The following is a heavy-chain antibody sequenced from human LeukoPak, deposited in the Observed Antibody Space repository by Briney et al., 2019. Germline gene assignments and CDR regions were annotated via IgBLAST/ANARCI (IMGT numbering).Heavy chain of an antibody. CDR2: ISTGGRTI. CDR1: GFSFSAFE. Sequence: GGSLRLSCAAPGFSFSAFEMNWVRQAPGKGLEGISHISTGGRTIYYADFVKGRFTISRANAKNSLYLQMNNLRGEDTGVYYCARGSGYVLDYWTQGTLVTVSS. CDR3: ARGSGYVLDY. V-gene: IGHV3-48*03. J-gene: IGHJ4*02. D-gene: IGHD2-15*01.